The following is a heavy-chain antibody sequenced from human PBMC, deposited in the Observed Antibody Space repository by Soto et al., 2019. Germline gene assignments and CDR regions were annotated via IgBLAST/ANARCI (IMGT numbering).Heavy chain of an antibody. CDR1: GFTFSSYS. D-gene: IGHD3-3*01. CDR3: ARAESFTIFGVVITYGMDV. V-gene: IGHV3-48*02. CDR2: ISSSSSTI. J-gene: IGHJ6*02. Sequence: GGSLRLSCAASGFTFSSYSMNWVRQAPGKGLGWVSHISSSSSTIYYADSVKGRFTISRDNAKNSLYLQMNGLRDEDTAVYYCARAESFTIFGVVITYGMDVWGQGTTVTVSS.